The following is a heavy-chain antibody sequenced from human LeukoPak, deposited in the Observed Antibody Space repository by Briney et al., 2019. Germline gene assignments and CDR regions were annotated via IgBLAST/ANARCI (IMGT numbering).Heavy chain of an antibody. CDR2: ISGSGGST. CDR3: ANKGSDLDY. Sequence: GGSLRLSCAASGFTFSTYGMSWVRQAPGKGLEWVSAISGSGGSTYYADSVKGRFTISRDNSKNTLYLQMNSLRAEDTAVYYCANKGSDLDYWGQGTLVTVSS. V-gene: IGHV3-23*01. J-gene: IGHJ4*02. CDR1: GFTFSTYG.